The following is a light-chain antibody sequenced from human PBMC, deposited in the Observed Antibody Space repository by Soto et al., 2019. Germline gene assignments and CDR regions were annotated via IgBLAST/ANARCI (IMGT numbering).Light chain of an antibody. CDR3: QQYNNWPPNT. CDR2: DAS. V-gene: IGKV3-11*01. J-gene: IGKJ5*01. Sequence: EIVLKQSPATLSLSPGERATLSCRASQSVSSYLAWYQQKPGQAPRLLIYDASNRATGIPARFSGSGSGTDFTLTISSLEPEDFAVYYCQQYNNWPPNTFGQGTRLEIK. CDR1: QSVSSY.